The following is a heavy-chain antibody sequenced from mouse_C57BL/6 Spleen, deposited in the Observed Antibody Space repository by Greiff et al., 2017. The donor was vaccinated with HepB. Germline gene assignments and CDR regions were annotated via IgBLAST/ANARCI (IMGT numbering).Heavy chain of an antibody. Sequence: QVQLKESGPELVKPGASVKISCKASGYAFSSSWMNWVKQRPGKGLEWIGRIYPGDGDTNYNGKFKGKAKLTADKSSSTGYMQLSSLTSEDSAVYFCARWIYYDYDVRDYWGQGTTRTVSS. V-gene: IGHV1-82*01. CDR1: GYAFSSSW. J-gene: IGHJ2*01. CDR3: ARWIYYDYDVRDY. CDR2: IYPGDGDT. D-gene: IGHD2-4*01.